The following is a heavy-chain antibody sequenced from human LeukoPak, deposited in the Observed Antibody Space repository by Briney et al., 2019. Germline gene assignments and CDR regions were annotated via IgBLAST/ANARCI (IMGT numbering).Heavy chain of an antibody. V-gene: IGHV1-2*02. D-gene: IGHD5-18*01. CDR2: INPNSGDT. CDR1: GYTFTGYY. CDR3: ARVSSWIQLWLRY. Sequence: ASVKVSCKAPGYTFTGYYMHWVRQAPGQGLEWMGWINPNSGDTNYAQKFQGRVTMTRDTSISTAYMELSRLRSDDTAVYYCARVSSWIQLWLRYWGQGTLVTVSS. J-gene: IGHJ4*02.